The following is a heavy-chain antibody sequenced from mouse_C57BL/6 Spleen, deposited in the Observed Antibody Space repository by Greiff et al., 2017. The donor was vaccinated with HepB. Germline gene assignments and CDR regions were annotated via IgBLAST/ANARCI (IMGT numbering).Heavy chain of an antibody. CDR1: GFTFSDYG. V-gene: IGHV5-17*01. CDR2: ISSGSSTI. Sequence: EVMLVESGGGLVKPGGSLKLSCAASGFTFSDYGMHWVRQAPEKGLEWVAYISSGSSTIYYADTVKGRFTISRDNAKNTLFLQMTSLRSEDTAMYYCARWGYDNYYAMDYWGQGTSVTVSS. J-gene: IGHJ4*01. D-gene: IGHD2-2*01. CDR3: ARWGYDNYYAMDY.